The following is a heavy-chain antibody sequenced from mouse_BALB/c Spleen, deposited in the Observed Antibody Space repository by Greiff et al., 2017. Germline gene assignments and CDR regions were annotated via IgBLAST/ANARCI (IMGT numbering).Heavy chain of an antibody. CDR3: ARKLPYYFDY. CDR1: GFTFSSYA. V-gene: IGHV5-9-4*01. CDR2: ISSGGSYT. J-gene: IGHJ2*01. Sequence: EVMLVESGGGLVKPGGSLKLSCAASGFTFSSYAMSWVRQSPEKRLEWVAEISSGGSYTYYPDTVTGRFTISRDNAKNTLYLEMSSLRSEDTAMYYCARKLPYYFDYWGQGTTLTVSS. D-gene: IGHD2-1*01.